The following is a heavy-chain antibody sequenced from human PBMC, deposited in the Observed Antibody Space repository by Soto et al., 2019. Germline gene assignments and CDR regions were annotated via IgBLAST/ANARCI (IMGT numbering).Heavy chain of an antibody. CDR3: ARHRYSSSWYEGDYYGMDV. V-gene: IGHV5-10-1*01. CDR1: GYSFTSYW. D-gene: IGHD6-13*01. Sequence: PXESLKISCKGSGYSFTSYWISWVRQMPGKGLEWMGRIDPSDSYTNYSPSFQGHVTISADKSISTAYLQWSSLKASDTAMYYCARHRYSSSWYEGDYYGMDVWGQGTTVTVSS. J-gene: IGHJ6*02. CDR2: IDPSDSYT.